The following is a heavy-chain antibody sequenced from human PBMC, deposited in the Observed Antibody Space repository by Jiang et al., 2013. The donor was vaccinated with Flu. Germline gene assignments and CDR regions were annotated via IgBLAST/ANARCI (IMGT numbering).Heavy chain of an antibody. CDR3: TRDRHSCAFDV. Sequence: QSGSELKKPGASVKVSCKASGYTFTAYSMNWVRQAPGQGLEWLGYINPNTGNPTYAQGFTGRFVFSLDTSVSTAYVQISSLEAEDTAVYYCTRDRHSCAFDVWGQGTMVTVSS. CDR1: GYTFTAYS. CDR2: INPNTGNP. J-gene: IGHJ3*01. V-gene: IGHV7-4-1*02.